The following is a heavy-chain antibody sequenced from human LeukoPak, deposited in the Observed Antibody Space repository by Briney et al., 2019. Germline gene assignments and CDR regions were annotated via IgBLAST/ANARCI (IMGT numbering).Heavy chain of an antibody. Sequence: SETLSLTCTVSGYSISSGYYWGWIRQPPGKGLEWIGSIYHSGSTYYNPSLKSRVTISVDTSKNQFSLRLSSVTAADTAVYYCARGGYCGGDCYFYYWGQGTLVTVSS. CDR2: IYHSGST. CDR1: GYSISSGYY. D-gene: IGHD2-21*02. J-gene: IGHJ4*02. CDR3: ARGGYCGGDCYFYY. V-gene: IGHV4-38-2*02.